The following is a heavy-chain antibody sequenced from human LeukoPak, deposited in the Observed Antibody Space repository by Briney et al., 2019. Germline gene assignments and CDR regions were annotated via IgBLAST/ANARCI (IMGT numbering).Heavy chain of an antibody. V-gene: IGHV3-30-3*01. J-gene: IGHJ4*02. CDR1: GFPFSSYA. CDR3: AREVTVVVFDY. CDR2: ISYDGSNK. Sequence: GRSLRLSCAASGFPFSSYAMHWVRQAPGKGLEWVAVISYDGSNKYYADSVKGRFTISRDNSKNTLYLQMNSLRAEDTAVYYCAREVTVVVFDYWGQGTLVTVSS. D-gene: IGHD2-15*01.